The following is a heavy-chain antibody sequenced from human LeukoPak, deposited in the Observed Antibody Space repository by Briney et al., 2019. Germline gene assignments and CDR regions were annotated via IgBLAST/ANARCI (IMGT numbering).Heavy chain of an antibody. D-gene: IGHD5-12*01. J-gene: IGHJ6*02. CDR3: ARDLGGGGYDRLDGMDV. CDR1: GFTFSSYS. CDR2: ISSSSSYI. Sequence: AGGSLRLSCAASGFTFSSYSMNWVRQAPGKGLEWVSSISSSSSYIYYADSVKGRFTISRDNAKNSLYLQMNSLRAEDTAVYYCARDLGGGGYDRLDGMDVWGQGTTVTVSS. V-gene: IGHV3-21*01.